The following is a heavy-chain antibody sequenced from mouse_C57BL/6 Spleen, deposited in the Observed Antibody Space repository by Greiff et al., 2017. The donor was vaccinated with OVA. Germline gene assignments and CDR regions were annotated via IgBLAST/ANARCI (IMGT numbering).Heavy chain of an antibody. Sequence: QVQLQQPGAELVRPGSSVKLSCKASGYTFTSYWMHWVKQRPIQGLEWIGNIDPSDSETHYNQKFKDKATLTVDKSSSTAYMQLSSLTSEDSAVYYCARRGYDYDERFAYWGQGTLVTVSA. CDR3: ARRGYDYDERFAY. CDR1: GYTFTSYW. V-gene: IGHV1-52*01. CDR2: IDPSDSET. D-gene: IGHD2-4*01. J-gene: IGHJ3*01.